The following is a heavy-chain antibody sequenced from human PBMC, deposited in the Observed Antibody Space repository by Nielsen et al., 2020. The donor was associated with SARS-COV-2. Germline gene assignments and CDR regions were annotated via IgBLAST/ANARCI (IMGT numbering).Heavy chain of an antibody. D-gene: IGHD6-19*01. CDR2: ISAST. CDR1: GFTFTSYA. V-gene: IGHV3-23*01. J-gene: IGHJ4*02. CDR3: AKRSRYTSGRYGDY. Sequence: GGSLRLSCAASGFTFTSYAMSWVRQAPGKGLEWVSAISASTYYADSVKGRFTISRDNSKNTLYLQMNSLRAEDTAVYYCAKRSRYTSGRYGDYWGQGTLVTVSS.